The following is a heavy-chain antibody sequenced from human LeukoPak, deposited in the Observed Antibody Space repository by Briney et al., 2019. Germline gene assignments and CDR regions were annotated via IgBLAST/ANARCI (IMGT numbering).Heavy chain of an antibody. CDR3: ARLYLPYTSAWYGSAFDI. CDR2: VYPGDSDT. V-gene: IGHV5-51*01. D-gene: IGHD6-13*01. CDR1: GYSFTSYW. Sequence: GESLKISCKSSGYSFTSYWIAWARQMPGIGLEWMGIVYPGDSDTRYSPSFQGQVTISADRSITTAYLQWSSLKASDTAMYYCARLYLPYTSAWYGSAFDIWGQGTMVTVSS. J-gene: IGHJ3*02.